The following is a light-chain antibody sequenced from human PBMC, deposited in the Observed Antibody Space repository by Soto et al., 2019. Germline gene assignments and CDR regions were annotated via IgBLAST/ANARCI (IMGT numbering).Light chain of an antibody. Sequence: EIVLTQSPATLSLSPGERATLSCRASQSVSSYLAWYQQKPGQAPRLLIHDASNRATDIPARFSGSGSGTDFTLTISSLEPEDFAVYYCQQYGSSPRTFGQGTKVDI. CDR1: QSVSSY. V-gene: IGKV3-11*01. CDR2: DAS. CDR3: QQYGSSPRT. J-gene: IGKJ1*01.